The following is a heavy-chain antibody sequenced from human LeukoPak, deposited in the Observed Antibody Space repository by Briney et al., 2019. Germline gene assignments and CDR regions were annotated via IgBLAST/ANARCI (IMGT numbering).Heavy chain of an antibody. CDR1: GFTFSNHA. CDR3: AKTSVGEGRIIGSGYFDN. Sequence: GGSLRLSCAAPGFTFSNHAMNWVRQAPGKGLEWVSIISGSGSVTYYADSVKGRFTISRDNSKNTLYLQMNSLRAEDTAVYYCAKTSVGEGRIIGSGYFDNWGQGTLVTVSS. CDR2: ISGSGSVT. D-gene: IGHD2-15*01. V-gene: IGHV3-23*01. J-gene: IGHJ4*02.